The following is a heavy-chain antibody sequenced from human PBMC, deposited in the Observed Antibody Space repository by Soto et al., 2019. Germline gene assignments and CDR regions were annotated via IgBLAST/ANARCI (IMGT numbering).Heavy chain of an antibody. Sequence: LVESGGGVAQPGRSLGLSCATSGFSFSPSGMHWVRQAPGKGLEWVAIIWNDGSTTYYADSVKGRFTISRDNSKNTVYLQMNSLRDEDTAVYYCARDGSHYDVDYWGQGTQVTVSS. CDR3: ARDGSHYDVDY. CDR2: IWNDGSTT. CDR1: GFSFSPSG. D-gene: IGHD4-4*01. J-gene: IGHJ4*02. V-gene: IGHV3-33*01.